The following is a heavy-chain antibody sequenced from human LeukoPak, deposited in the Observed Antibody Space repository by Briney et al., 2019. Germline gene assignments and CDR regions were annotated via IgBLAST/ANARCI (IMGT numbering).Heavy chain of an antibody. V-gene: IGHV3-49*04. CDR1: GLTFGAYA. Sequence: GGSLRLSCTASGLTFGAYAMSWVRQAPGKGLEWVGFIRSKAYDGTTEYVASVKGRFTISRDDSKSIAYLQMNSLKTEDTAVYYCIAEGTTDYWGQGSLVTVSS. CDR2: IRSKAYDGTT. CDR3: IAEGTTDY. J-gene: IGHJ4*02. D-gene: IGHD1-7*01.